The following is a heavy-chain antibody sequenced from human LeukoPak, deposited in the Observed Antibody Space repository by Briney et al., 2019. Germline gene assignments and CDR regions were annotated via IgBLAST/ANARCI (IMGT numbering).Heavy chain of an antibody. Sequence: SETLSLTCAVYGGSFSGYYWSWIRQPPGKGLEWIGEINHSGSTNYNPSLKSRVTISVDTSKNQFSLKLSSVTAADTAVYYCARRLLRYFDWRDWGQGTLVTVSS. CDR2: INHSGST. V-gene: IGHV4-34*01. CDR3: ARRLLRYFDWRD. D-gene: IGHD3-9*01. J-gene: IGHJ4*02. CDR1: GGSFSGYY.